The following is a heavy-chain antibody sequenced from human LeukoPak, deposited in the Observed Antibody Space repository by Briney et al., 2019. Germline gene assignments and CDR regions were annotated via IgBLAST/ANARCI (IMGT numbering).Heavy chain of an antibody. CDR3: ARAAPYYYDSSGYSAFDS. Sequence: GGSLRLSCAASGFTFRSYSMHWVRQAPGKGLEWVSYISNTSSTIYYADSVKGRFTISRDNAKNSLYLQMNSLRDEDTAVYYCARAAPYYYDSSGYSAFDSWGQGTMVTVSA. V-gene: IGHV3-48*02. CDR1: GFTFRSYS. CDR2: ISNTSSTI. J-gene: IGHJ3*02. D-gene: IGHD3-22*01.